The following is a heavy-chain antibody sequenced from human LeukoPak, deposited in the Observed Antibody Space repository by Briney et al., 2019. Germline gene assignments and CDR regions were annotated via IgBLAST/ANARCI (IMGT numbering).Heavy chain of an antibody. CDR2: IIPILGIA. CDR1: GGTFSSYA. CDR3: ARDYYDSSGYPGSNY. J-gene: IGHJ4*02. V-gene: IGHV1-69*04. D-gene: IGHD3-22*01. Sequence: GASVKVSCKASGGTFSSYAISWVRQAPGQGLEWMGRIIPILGIANYAQKFQGRVTITADKSTSTAYMELSSLRSEDTAVYYCARDYYDSSGYPGSNYWGQGTLVTVSS.